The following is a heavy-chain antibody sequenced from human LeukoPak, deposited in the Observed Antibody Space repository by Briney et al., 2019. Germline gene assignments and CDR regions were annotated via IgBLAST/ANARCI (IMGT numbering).Heavy chain of an antibody. CDR3: AKVAAAGTDYYYYYMDV. V-gene: IGHV3-33*06. D-gene: IGHD6-13*01. Sequence: GGSLRLSCAASGFTFSSYGMHWVRQAPGKRLEWVAVIWYDGSNKYYADSVKGRFTISRDNSKNTLYLQMNSLRAEDTAVYYCAKVAAAGTDYYYYYMDVWGKGTTVTVSS. CDR2: IWYDGSNK. CDR1: GFTFSSYG. J-gene: IGHJ6*03.